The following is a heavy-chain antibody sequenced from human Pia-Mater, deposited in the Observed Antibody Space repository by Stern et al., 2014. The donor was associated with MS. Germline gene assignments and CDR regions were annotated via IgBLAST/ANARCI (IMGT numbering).Heavy chain of an antibody. Sequence: QLVQSGGGVVQPGRSLRISCAASGFTFSSYGMHWVRQAPGKGLEWVAVIWYDGSNKYYADSVKGRFTISRDNSKNTLYLQMNSLRAEDTAVYYCARDPLYCSGGSCYSGTAMVSFDYWGQGTLVTVSS. CDR2: IWYDGSNK. J-gene: IGHJ4*02. V-gene: IGHV3-33*01. D-gene: IGHD2-15*01. CDR1: GFTFSSYG. CDR3: ARDPLYCSGGSCYSGTAMVSFDY.